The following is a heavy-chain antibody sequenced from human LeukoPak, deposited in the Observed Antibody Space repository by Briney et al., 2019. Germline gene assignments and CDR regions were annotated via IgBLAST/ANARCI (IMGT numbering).Heavy chain of an antibody. CDR3: ARAAIQLWYTGCHYFDY. V-gene: IGHV5-51*01. CDR1: GYSFTSYW. Sequence: GESLKISCKGSGYSFTSYWIGWVRQMSGKGLEWMGIIYPGDSDTRYSPSFQGQVTISADKSISTAYLQWSSLKASDTAMYYCARAAIQLWYTGCHYFDYWGQGTLVTVSS. D-gene: IGHD5-18*01. CDR2: IYPGDSDT. J-gene: IGHJ4*02.